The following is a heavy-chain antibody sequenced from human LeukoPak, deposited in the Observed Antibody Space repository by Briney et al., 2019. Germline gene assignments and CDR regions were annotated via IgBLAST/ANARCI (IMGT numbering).Heavy chain of an antibody. CDR1: GYXFTGYY. Sequence: ASVKVSCKASGYXFTGYYIHWVRQAAGQGLKWMGWINTNSGGTNYAQKFQGRVTMTRGTSISTAYMELSRLRSDDTAVYYCAREVVAATLFYFDYWGQGTLVTVSS. J-gene: IGHJ4*02. CDR3: AREVVAATLFYFDY. V-gene: IGHV1-2*02. CDR2: INTNSGGT. D-gene: IGHD2-15*01.